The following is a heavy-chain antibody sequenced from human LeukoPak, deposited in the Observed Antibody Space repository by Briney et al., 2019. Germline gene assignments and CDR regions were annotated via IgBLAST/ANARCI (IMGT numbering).Heavy chain of an antibody. CDR3: ARDTTPSSSPSGDAFDI. D-gene: IGHD6-13*01. V-gene: IGHV3-48*02. CDR1: GMTFSNHW. CDR2: ISSSSSTI. Sequence: PGGSLRLSCAASGMTFSNHWMHWVRQAPGKGLEWVSYISSSSSTIYYADSVKGRFTISRDNAKNSLYLQMSSLRDEDTAVYYCARDTTPSSSPSGDAFDIWGQGTMVTVSS. J-gene: IGHJ3*02.